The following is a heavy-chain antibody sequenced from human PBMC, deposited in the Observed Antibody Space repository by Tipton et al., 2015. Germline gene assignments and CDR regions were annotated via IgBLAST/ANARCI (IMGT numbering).Heavy chain of an antibody. CDR3: ARDLEHGMDV. CDR1: GGSVTSGSYY. Sequence: LRLSCTVSGGSVTSGSYYWSWIRQPPGKGLEWIGYISYTDGAHYNPALKSRVTISVDTSKNQFFLTLNSVAAADTAVYYCARDLEHGMDVWGHGTTVTVSS. D-gene: IGHD5-24*01. CDR2: ISYTDGA. V-gene: IGHV4-61*01. J-gene: IGHJ6*02.